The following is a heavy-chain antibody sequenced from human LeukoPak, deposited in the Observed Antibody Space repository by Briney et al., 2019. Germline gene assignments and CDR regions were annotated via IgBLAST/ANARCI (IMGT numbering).Heavy chain of an antibody. CDR2: INHSGST. V-gene: IGHV4-34*01. CDR3: ARRGRWLQSRLDY. CDR1: GGSFSGYY. J-gene: IGHJ4*02. Sequence: SETLTLTCAVYGGSFSGYYWGWIRQPPGKGLEWIGEINHSGSTNYNPSLKSRVTTSVDTSKNQFSLKLSSVTAADTAVYYCARRGRWLQSRLDYWGQGTLVTVSS. D-gene: IGHD5-24*01.